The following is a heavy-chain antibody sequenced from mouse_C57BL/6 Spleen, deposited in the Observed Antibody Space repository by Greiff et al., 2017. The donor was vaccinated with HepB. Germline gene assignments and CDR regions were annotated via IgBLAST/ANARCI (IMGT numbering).Heavy chain of an antibody. D-gene: IGHD2-2*01. Sequence: VQLQQPGAELVKPGASVKLSCKASGYTFTSYWMQWVKQRPGQGLEWIGEIDPSDSYTNYNQKFKGKATLTVDTSSSTAYMQLSSLTSEDSAVYYCARAYGYDYFDYWGQGTTLTVSS. CDR3: ARAYGYDYFDY. J-gene: IGHJ2*01. V-gene: IGHV1-50*01. CDR1: GYTFTSYW. CDR2: IDPSDSYT.